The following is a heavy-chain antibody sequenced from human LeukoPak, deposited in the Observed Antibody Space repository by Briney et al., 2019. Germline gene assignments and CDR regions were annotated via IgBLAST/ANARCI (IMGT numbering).Heavy chain of an antibody. V-gene: IGHV4-34*01. Sequence: SETLSLTCAVYGGSFSGYYWSWIRQPPGKGLEWIGEVNHSGSTNYNPSLKSRVTISVDTSKNQFSLRLNSVTATDTAVYYCARYSTGSSKYYFDYWGQGTLVTVSS. CDR2: VNHSGST. D-gene: IGHD6-19*01. J-gene: IGHJ4*02. CDR3: ARYSTGSSKYYFDY. CDR1: GGSFSGYY.